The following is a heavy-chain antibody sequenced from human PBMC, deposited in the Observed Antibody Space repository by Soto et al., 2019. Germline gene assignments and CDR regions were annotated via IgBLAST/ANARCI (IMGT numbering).Heavy chain of an antibody. V-gene: IGHV4-39*01. D-gene: IGHD3-10*01. CDR1: GDSIRRASYY. CDR3: ARGDFSSGSYYNPTPTWFDP. CDR2: VYFSGTT. Sequence: SETLSLTCTVSGDSIRRASYYWVWIRQPPGNGLEWIGTVYFSGTTYYNPSLRSRVTISVDTSKNQFSLRLSSVTAADTSVYYCARGDFSSGSYYNPTPTWFDPWGQGTLVTVS. J-gene: IGHJ5*02.